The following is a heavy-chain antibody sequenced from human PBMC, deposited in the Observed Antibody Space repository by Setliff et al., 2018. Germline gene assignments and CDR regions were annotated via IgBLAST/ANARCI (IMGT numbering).Heavy chain of an antibody. CDR1: GFTVSSNY. J-gene: IGHJ4*02. V-gene: IGHV3-66*03. CDR3: ARTCSGSGCYAGLES. D-gene: IGHD2-15*01. CDR2: IFINGNS. Sequence: PGGSLRLSCAASGFTVSSNYMSWVRQAPGKGLEWVSVIFINGNSFYADSVKGRFTISRDNSKNTLNLQMNSLRPEDTAVYYCARTCSGSGCYAGLESWGQGTPVTVSS.